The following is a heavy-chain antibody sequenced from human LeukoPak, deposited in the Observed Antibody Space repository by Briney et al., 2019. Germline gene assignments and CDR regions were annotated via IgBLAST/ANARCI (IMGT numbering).Heavy chain of an antibody. Sequence: SVKVSCKASGGTFSSYTISWVRQAPGQGLEWMGRIIPILGIANYAQKFQGRVTITADKSTSTAYMELSSLRSEDTAVYYCATLIPTSGYPYYYYYYYMDVWGKGTTVTVSS. D-gene: IGHD3-3*01. CDR3: ATLIPTSGYPYYYYYYYMDV. CDR1: GGTFSSYT. J-gene: IGHJ6*03. V-gene: IGHV1-69*02. CDR2: IIPILGIA.